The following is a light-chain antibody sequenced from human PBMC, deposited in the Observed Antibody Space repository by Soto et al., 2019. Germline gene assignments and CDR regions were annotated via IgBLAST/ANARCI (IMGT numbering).Light chain of an antibody. CDR3: QHYSSSVT. Sequence: EIALTQSPATLSLSPGERATLSCRASQSVRNYLAWYQQKPGQAPRLLIYGPSNRATGIPDRFSGSGSATDFTLSISRLEPEDFAVYYCQHYSSSVTFGGGTKVDI. J-gene: IGKJ4*01. CDR1: QSVRNY. V-gene: IGKV3-20*01. CDR2: GPS.